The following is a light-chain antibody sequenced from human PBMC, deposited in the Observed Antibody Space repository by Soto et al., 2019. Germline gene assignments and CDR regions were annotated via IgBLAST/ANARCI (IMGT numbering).Light chain of an antibody. CDR1: SSNIGENT. V-gene: IGLV1-44*01. J-gene: IGLJ2*01. Sequence: QSVLTQPPSASGTPGQRVTISCSGGSSNIGENTVNWYQQISGTAPKLLIYFDNQRPSGVPDRFSGSKSGTSASLAISGLQSEDEGDYYCAGWDDSLNAVLFGGGTKLTVL. CDR2: FDN. CDR3: AGWDDSLNAVL.